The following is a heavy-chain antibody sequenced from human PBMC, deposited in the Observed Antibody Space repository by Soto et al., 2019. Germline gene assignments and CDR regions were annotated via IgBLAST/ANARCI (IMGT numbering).Heavy chain of an antibody. CDR2: ISGSGGST. J-gene: IGHJ6*02. CDR3: AKRRPTLTTYGPEYYYGMDV. CDR1: GFTFSSYA. Sequence: PXVSLRLSSEASGFTFSSYAMSWVPQAPGKGLEWVSAISGSGGSTYYADSVKGRFTISRDNSKNTLYLQMNSLRAEDTAVYYCAKRRPTLTTYGPEYYYGMDVWGQGTTVTVSS. D-gene: IGHD1-1*01. V-gene: IGHV3-23*01.